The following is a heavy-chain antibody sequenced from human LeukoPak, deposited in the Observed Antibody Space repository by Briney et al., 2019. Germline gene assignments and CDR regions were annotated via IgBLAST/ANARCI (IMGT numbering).Heavy chain of an antibody. J-gene: IGHJ4*02. CDR2: ISGSGGST. CDR3: AKSVSDDILTYFDY. Sequence: PGGSLRLSCAASGFTFSSYEMNWVRQAPGKGLEWVSAISGSGGSTYYADSVKGRFTIPRDNSKNTLYLQMNSLRAEDTAVYYCAKSVSDDILTYFDYWGQGTLVTVSS. D-gene: IGHD3-9*01. V-gene: IGHV3-23*01. CDR1: GFTFSSYE.